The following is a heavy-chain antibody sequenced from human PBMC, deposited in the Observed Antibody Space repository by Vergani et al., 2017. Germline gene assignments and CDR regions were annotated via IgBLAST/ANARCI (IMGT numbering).Heavy chain of an antibody. CDR1: GFSFSSHW. D-gene: IGHD2/OR15-2a*01. CDR2: ISGPGLST. J-gene: IGHJ4*01. CDR3: VXEKIDLGSYFFDS. Sequence: EVQLVESGGGLVQPGGSLRLSCAASGFSFSSHWMHWVRQAPGRGLAWVSSISGPGLSTYYADSVKGRFSISRDNSKNTVFLQMHSLRAEDTAIYYCVXEKIDLGSYFFDSWGHGILVTVSS. V-gene: IGHV3-74*01.